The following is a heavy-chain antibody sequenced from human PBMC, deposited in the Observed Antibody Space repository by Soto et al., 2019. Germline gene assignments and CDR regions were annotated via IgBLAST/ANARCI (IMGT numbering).Heavy chain of an antibody. CDR1: GFTFSSYA. Sequence: GGSLRLSCAASGFTFSSYAMSWVRQAPGKGLGWVSAISGSGGSTYYADSVKGRFTISRDNSKNTLYLQMNSLRAEDTAVYYCAKDERYCSGGSCYLGDFDYWGQGTLVTVSS. J-gene: IGHJ4*02. D-gene: IGHD2-15*01. CDR3: AKDERYCSGGSCYLGDFDY. V-gene: IGHV3-23*01. CDR2: ISGSGGST.